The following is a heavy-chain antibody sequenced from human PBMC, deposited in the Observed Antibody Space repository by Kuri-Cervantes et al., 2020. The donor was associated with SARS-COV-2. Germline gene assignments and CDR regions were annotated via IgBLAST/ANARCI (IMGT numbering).Heavy chain of an antibody. CDR3: ARDLRRGNSLDY. D-gene: IGHD1/OR15-1a*01. Sequence: GESLKISCAASGFTFSDYYMRWIRQAPGKGLEWVSYISGSGSTIYYADSVKGRFTISRDNAKNSLYLQMSSLRGDDTAVYYCARDLRRGNSLDYWGQGTLVTVSS. V-gene: IGHV3-11*04. CDR1: GFTFSDYY. J-gene: IGHJ4*02. CDR2: ISGSGSTI.